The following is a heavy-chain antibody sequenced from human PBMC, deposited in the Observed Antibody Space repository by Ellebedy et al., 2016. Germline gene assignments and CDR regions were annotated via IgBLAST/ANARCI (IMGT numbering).Heavy chain of an antibody. D-gene: IGHD2-15*01. CDR2: IGTAGDT. CDR1: GFTFSSYD. CDR3: ARATRSSPHYYYYYYMDV. J-gene: IGHJ6*03. Sequence: GGSLRLSXAASGFTFSSYDMHWVRQATGKGLEWVSAIGTAGDTYYPGSVKGRFTISRENAKNSLYLQMNSLRAGDTAVYYCARATRSSPHYYYYYYMDVWGKGTTVTVSS. V-gene: IGHV3-13*01.